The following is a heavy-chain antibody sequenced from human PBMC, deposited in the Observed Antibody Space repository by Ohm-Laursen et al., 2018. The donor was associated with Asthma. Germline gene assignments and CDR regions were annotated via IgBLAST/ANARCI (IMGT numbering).Heavy chain of an antibody. J-gene: IGHJ4*02. CDR3: ATHDPGYSYGAGTFDY. D-gene: IGHD5-18*01. CDR2: IYSGGST. Sequence: SLRLSCAASGFTVSSNYMSWVRQAPGKGLEWVSVIYSGGSTYYADSVKGRFTIPRDNSKNTLYLQMNSLRAEDTAVYYCATHDPGYSYGAGTFDYWGQGTLVTVSS. V-gene: IGHV3-53*01. CDR1: GFTVSSNY.